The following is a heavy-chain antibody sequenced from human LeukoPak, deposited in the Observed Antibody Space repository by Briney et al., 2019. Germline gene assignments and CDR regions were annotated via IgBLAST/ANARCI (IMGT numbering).Heavy chain of an antibody. D-gene: IGHD3-16*01. CDR3: ARGRGDFDY. CDR1: GGSISSYY. CDR2: IYYSGST. Sequence: SEALSLTCTVSGGSISSYYWSWIRQPPGKGLEWIGYIYYSGSTNYNPSLKSRVTISVDTSKNQFSLKLSSVTAADTAVYYCARGRGDFDYWGQGTLVTVSS. V-gene: IGHV4-59*01. J-gene: IGHJ4*02.